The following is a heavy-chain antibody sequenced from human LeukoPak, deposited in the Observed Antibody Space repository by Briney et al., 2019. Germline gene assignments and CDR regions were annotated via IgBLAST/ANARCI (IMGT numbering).Heavy chain of an antibody. J-gene: IGHJ6*03. CDR3: ARGALEWLLSYYYHYYMDV. Sequence: VASVKVSCKASGYTFTSYDINWVRQATGQGLEWMGWMNPNSGNTGYAQKFQGRVTITRNTSISKAYMELSSLRSEDTAVYYCARGALEWLLSYYYHYYMDVWGKGTTVTVSS. V-gene: IGHV1-8*01. CDR1: GYTFTSYD. CDR2: MNPNSGNT. D-gene: IGHD3-3*01.